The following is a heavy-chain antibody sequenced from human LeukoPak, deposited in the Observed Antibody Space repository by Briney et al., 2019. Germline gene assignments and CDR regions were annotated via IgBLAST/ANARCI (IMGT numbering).Heavy chain of an antibody. V-gene: IGHV3-30*18. J-gene: IGHJ4*02. CDR1: GFTFSSYG. CDR3: AKGLGAAGKDIDY. D-gene: IGHD6-13*01. Sequence: PGGSLRLSCAPSGFTFSSYGMHWVRQAPGKGLEWVAVISYDGSNKYYADSVKGRFTISRDNSKNTLYLQMNSLRAEDTAVYYCAKGLGAAGKDIDYWGQGTLVTVSS. CDR2: ISYDGSNK.